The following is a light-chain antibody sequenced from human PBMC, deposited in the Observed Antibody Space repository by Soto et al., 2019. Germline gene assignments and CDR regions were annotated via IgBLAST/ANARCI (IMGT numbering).Light chain of an antibody. Sequence: QSVLTQSPSASASLGASVKLTCTLSSGHSSYAIAWHQQQPEKGPRYLMKLNSDGSHTKGDGIPDRFSGSSSGAECYLIISSLQSEDEADYYCQTWGTGIRVFGGGTKLTVL. CDR2: LNSDGSH. CDR3: QTWGTGIRV. CDR1: SGHSSYA. J-gene: IGLJ2*01. V-gene: IGLV4-69*01.